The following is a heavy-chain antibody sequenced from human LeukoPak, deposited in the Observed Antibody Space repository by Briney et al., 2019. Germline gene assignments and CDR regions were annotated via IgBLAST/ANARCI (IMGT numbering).Heavy chain of an antibody. D-gene: IGHD4-11*01. CDR1: GGSISSYY. V-gene: IGHV4-4*07. CDR3: ARDDGYSNYGYFQH. J-gene: IGHJ1*01. CDR2: IYTSGST. Sequence: PSETLSLTCTVSGGSISSYYWSWIRQPAGKGLEWIGRIYTSGSTNYNPSLKSRVTMSVDTSKSQFSLKLSSVTAADTAVYYCARDDGYSNYGYFQHWGQGALVTVSS.